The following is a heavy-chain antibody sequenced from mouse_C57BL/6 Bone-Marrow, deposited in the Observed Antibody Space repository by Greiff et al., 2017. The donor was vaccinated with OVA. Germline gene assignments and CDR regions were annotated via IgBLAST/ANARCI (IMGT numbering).Heavy chain of an antibody. V-gene: IGHV8-8*01. Sequence: QVQLKESGPGILQPSQTLSLTCSFSGFSLSTFGMGVGWIRQPSGKGLEWLAHIWWDDDKYYNPALKSRLSISKDTSKNQVFLKIANVDTADTATDYCARIEATTTVVDYFDYWGQGTTLTVSS. J-gene: IGHJ2*01. CDR3: ARIEATTTVVDYFDY. D-gene: IGHD1-1*01. CDR2: IWWDDDK. CDR1: GFSLSTFGMG.